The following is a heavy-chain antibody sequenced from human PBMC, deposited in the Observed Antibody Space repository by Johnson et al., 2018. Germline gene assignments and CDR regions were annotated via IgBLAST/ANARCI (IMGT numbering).Heavy chain of an antibody. Sequence: QVQLRESGPGLMKASESLSLTCPVSGGSISSSYWSWIRQPPGKGLAWIGLLSYSGSTNYTPSLKSAVPISVHTSTNQFSLKLSSVTAADTALYYCAKASGDIVVVPAAMNYYDYMDGGGKGTTVTVSS. CDR2: LSYSGST. CDR3: AKASGDIVVVPAAMNYYDYMDG. D-gene: IGHD2-2*01. CDR1: GGSISSSY. J-gene: IGHJ6*03. V-gene: IGHV4-59*01.